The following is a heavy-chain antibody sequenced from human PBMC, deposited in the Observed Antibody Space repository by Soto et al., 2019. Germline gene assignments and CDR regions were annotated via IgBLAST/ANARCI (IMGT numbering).Heavy chain of an antibody. CDR3: PYLHWLPY. CDR1: GGSISSSSFY. CDR2: VYYDGTT. D-gene: IGHD3-9*01. J-gene: IGHJ4*01. V-gene: IGHV4-39*01. Sequence: SETLSLTCTVSGGSISSSSFYWGWIRQPPGKGLEWIGSVYYDGTTYYNPSLRSRVTISVDTSKNQFSLKMSSVTAADTAAYYRPYLHWLPYWGHGTLVT.